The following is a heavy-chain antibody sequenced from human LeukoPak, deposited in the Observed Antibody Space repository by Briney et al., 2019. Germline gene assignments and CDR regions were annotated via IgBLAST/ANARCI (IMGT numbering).Heavy chain of an antibody. CDR2: IYYSGIT. CDR3: ARRNGHSWDVGNWFDP. D-gene: IGHD6-13*01. CDR1: GGSISSSSYY. V-gene: IGHV4-39*01. Sequence: TSETLSLTCSVSGGSISSSSYYWGWIRQPPGMGLEWIGSIYYSGITYYNQSLKSRATVSVDTSKNQFSLHLNSVTAADTAVYYCARRNGHSWDVGNWFDPWGQGTVVTVYS. J-gene: IGHJ5*02.